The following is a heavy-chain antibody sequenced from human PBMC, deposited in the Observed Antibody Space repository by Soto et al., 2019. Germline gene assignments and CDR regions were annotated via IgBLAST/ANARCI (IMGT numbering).Heavy chain of an antibody. CDR2: IYYSGST. D-gene: IGHD6-6*01. J-gene: IGHJ6*03. Sequence: ETLSLTCTVSGGSISSYYWSWIRQPPGKGLEWIGYIYYSGSTNYNPSLKSRVTISVDTSKNQFSLKLSSVTAADTAVYYCARRRTAPPYYYYYYMDVWGKGTTVTVSS. CDR3: ARRRTAPPYYYYYYMDV. V-gene: IGHV4-59*01. CDR1: GGSISSYY.